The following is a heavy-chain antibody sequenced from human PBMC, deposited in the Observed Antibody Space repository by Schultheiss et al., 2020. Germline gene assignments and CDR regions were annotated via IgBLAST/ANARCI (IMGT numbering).Heavy chain of an antibody. CDR2: IYHSGST. V-gene: IGHV4-30-2*01. J-gene: IGHJ1*01. CDR3: ARGGTVAARPRAEYFQH. CDR1: GGSISSSSYS. Sequence: LSLTCTVSGGSISSSSYSWSWIRQPPGQGLEWIGYIYHSGSTNYNPSLKSRVTMSVDTSKNQFSLKLSSVTAADTAVYYCARGGTVAARPRAEYFQHWGQGTLVTVSS. D-gene: IGHD6-6*01.